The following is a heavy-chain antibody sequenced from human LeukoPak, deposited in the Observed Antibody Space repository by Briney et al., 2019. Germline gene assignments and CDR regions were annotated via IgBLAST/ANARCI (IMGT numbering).Heavy chain of an antibody. V-gene: IGHV4-59*01. Sequence: SETLSLTCAVSGDSISSYYWSWIRQFPGKGLEWIGYIHYSGSANYNPSLKSRVTISVDTSKKEFSLNLTSVTAADTAVYYCATVDSYGNRLDNWGQGILVTVSS. CDR1: GDSISSYY. CDR2: IHYSGSA. D-gene: IGHD5-18*01. J-gene: IGHJ4*02. CDR3: ATVDSYGNRLDN.